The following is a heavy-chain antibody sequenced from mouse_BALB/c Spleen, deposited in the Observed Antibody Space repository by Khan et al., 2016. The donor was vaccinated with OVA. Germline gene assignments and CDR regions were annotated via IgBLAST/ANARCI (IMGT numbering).Heavy chain of an antibody. V-gene: IGHV1S136*01. CDR2: IYPYNDDT. D-gene: IGHD2-14*01. Sequence: VQLKQSGPELVKPGASVKMSCKASGYTFTSYVMHWVKQKPGQGLEWIGYIYPYNDDTKYNEKFKGKATLTSDKSSSTAYMELNSLTSEDSAVYFCARNYRSAVDFDYWGQGTTLTVSS. CDR1: GYTFTSYV. CDR3: ARNYRSAVDFDY. J-gene: IGHJ2*01.